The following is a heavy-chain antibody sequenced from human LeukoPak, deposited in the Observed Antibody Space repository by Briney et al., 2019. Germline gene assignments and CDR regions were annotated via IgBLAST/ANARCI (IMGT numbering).Heavy chain of an antibody. CDR1: GYSFTSYW. CDR3: ASVTCSSTSCYGPEYFQH. Sequence: GESLQISCQGSGYSFTSYWIGWVRQMPGKGLEWMGIIYPGDSDTRYSPSFQGQVTISADKSISTAYLQWSSLKASDTAMYYCASVTCSSTSCYGPEYFQHWGQGTLVTVSS. J-gene: IGHJ1*01. CDR2: IYPGDSDT. D-gene: IGHD2-2*01. V-gene: IGHV5-51*01.